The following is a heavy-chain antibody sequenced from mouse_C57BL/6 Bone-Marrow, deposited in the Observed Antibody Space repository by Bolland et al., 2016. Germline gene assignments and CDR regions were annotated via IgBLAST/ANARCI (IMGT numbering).Heavy chain of an antibody. D-gene: IGHD3-2*02. CDR2: DSET. J-gene: IGHJ3*01. V-gene: IGHV1-52*01. CDR3: ARDSSGWFAY. Sequence: DSETHYNQKFKDKDTLTVDKSSSTAYMQLSSLTSEDSAVYYCARDSSGWFAYWGQGTLV.